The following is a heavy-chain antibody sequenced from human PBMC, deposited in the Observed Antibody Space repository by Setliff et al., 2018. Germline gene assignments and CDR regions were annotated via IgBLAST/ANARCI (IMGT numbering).Heavy chain of an antibody. J-gene: IGHJ3*02. Sequence: SLTTNGMCVSWIRQPPGKALEWLARIDWDDDKYYSTSLKTRLTISKDTSKNQVVLIMTDMDPVDTATYYCARERRDGYNFRAFDIWGQGTMVTVS. CDR3: ARERRDGYNFRAFDI. CDR2: IDWDDDK. CDR1: SLTTNGMC. V-gene: IGHV2-70*11. D-gene: IGHD5-12*01.